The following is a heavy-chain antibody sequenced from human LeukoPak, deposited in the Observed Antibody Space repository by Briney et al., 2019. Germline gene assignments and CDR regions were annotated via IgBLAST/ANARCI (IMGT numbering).Heavy chain of an antibody. CDR2: IWYDGSNK. CDR1: GFAFSTYA. CDR3: ARAVGPFDI. Sequence: QPGRSLRLSCAASGFAFSTYAMYWVRQAPGKGLEWVTVIWYDGSNKYYADSVKGRFTISRDNSKNTLYLQMNSLRAEDTAVYYCARAVGPFDIWGQGTIVIVSS. J-gene: IGHJ3*02. V-gene: IGHV3-33*01.